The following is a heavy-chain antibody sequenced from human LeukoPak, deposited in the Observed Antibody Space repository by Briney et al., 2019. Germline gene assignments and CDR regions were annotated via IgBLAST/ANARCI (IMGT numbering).Heavy chain of an antibody. J-gene: IGHJ6*02. D-gene: IGHD2-2*01. V-gene: IGHV3-30-3*01. Sequence: GRSLRLSCAASGFTFSSYAMHWVRQAPGKGLEWVAVISYDGSNKYYADSVKGRFTISRDNSKNTLYLQMNSLGAEDTAVYYCARPLPQCDCSSTSCPYYYYGMDVWGQGTTVTVSS. CDR3: ARPLPQCDCSSTSCPYYYYGMDV. CDR1: GFTFSSYA. CDR2: ISYDGSNK.